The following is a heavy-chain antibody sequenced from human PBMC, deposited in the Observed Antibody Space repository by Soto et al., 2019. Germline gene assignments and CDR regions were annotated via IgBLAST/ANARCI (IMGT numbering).Heavy chain of an antibody. J-gene: IGHJ4*02. CDR2: ISSSSTYI. Sequence: EVQLVESGGGLVKPGGSLRLSCAASGFTFSTYIMNWVRQAPGKGLEWVSSISSSSTYIYYADSVKGRFTISRDNAKNSLYLQINRLRAEDTAVYYSARAGYCSSTSCTLLRFDYWGPGTLVSVSS. CDR1: GFTFSTYI. CDR3: ARAGYCSSTSCTLLRFDY. V-gene: IGHV3-21*01. D-gene: IGHD2-2*01.